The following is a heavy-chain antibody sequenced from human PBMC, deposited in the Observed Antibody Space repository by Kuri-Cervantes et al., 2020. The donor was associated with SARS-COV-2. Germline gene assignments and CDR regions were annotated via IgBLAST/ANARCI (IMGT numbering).Heavy chain of an antibody. CDR3: ASLDHGLGSYYHTFPHDY. V-gene: IGHV3-7*01. CDR2: IKPEGGEK. Sequence: GGSLRLSCAASGFTFRSCWMSWVRQAPGKGLEWVAAIKPEGGEKHYVDSVRGRFTISRDDAKNSPYLQMNSLRAEDTAVYYCASLDHGLGSYYHTFPHDYWGLGTQVTVSS. D-gene: IGHD3-10*01. CDR1: GFTFRSCW. J-gene: IGHJ4*02.